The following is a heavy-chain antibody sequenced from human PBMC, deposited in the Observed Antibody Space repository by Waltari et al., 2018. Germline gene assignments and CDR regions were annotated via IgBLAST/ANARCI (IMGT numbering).Heavy chain of an antibody. Sequence: EVQLVESGGGLVKPGGSLRPSCAASGFTFSRNSMNWVSQAPGKGLEWVSSISSSSSYIYYADSVKGRFTISRDNAKNSLYLQMNSLRAEDTAVYYCARGGRRTAHLDYWGQGTLVTVSS. V-gene: IGHV3-21*01. CDR3: ARGGRRTAHLDY. CDR1: GFTFSRNS. CDR2: ISSSSSYI. J-gene: IGHJ4*02. D-gene: IGHD5-18*01.